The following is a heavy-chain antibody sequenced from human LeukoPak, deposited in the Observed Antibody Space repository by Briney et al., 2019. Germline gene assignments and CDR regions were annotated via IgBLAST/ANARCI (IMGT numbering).Heavy chain of an antibody. V-gene: IGHV4-59*01. Sequence: PSETLSLTCTVSGGSISNYYWSWIRQPPGKGLEWIGYIYYSGSTNYNPSLKSRVTISVDTSKNQFSLKLSSVTAADTAVYYCARGKYDFWSGYYVDYWGQGTLVTVSS. D-gene: IGHD3-3*01. J-gene: IGHJ4*02. CDR2: IYYSGST. CDR3: ARGKYDFWSGYYVDY. CDR1: GGSISNYY.